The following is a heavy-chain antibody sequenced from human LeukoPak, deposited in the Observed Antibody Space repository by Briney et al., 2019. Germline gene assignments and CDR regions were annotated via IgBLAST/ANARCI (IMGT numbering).Heavy chain of an antibody. CDR3: AGVREAMYYSVSGSYPPDYVMDV. J-gene: IGHJ6*02. CDR2: INPSGGGT. V-gene: IGHV1-46*01. D-gene: IGHD3-10*01. Sequence: ASVKVSCKASGYTFTSYYIHWVRQAPGQGLEWVGIINPSGGGTSYAQKFQGRVTMTRDTSTSTVYMELSSLRSEDTAVFYCAGVREAMYYSVSGSYPPDYVMDVWGQGTTVTVSS. CDR1: GYTFTSYY.